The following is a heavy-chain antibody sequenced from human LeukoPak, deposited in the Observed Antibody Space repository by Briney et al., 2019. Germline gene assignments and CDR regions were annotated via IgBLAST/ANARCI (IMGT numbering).Heavy chain of an antibody. CDR2: INPNSGGT. Sequence: ASVKVSCKASGYTFTGYYMHWVRQAPGQGLEWMGWINPNSGGTNYAQKFQGRVTMTRDTSISTAYMELSRLRSDDTAVYYCARDPTDYGSGSGTYYFDYWGQGTLVTVSS. D-gene: IGHD3-10*01. CDR3: ARDPTDYGSGSGTYYFDY. V-gene: IGHV1-2*02. J-gene: IGHJ4*02. CDR1: GYTFTGYY.